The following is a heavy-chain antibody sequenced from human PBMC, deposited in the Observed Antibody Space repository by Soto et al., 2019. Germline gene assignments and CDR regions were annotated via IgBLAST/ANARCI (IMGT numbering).Heavy chain of an antibody. CDR1: GYTFTNSD. CDR2: LNPDSGHA. V-gene: IGHV1-8*01. D-gene: IGHD6-25*01. CDR3: ARRPHCSGGICYYGLDN. Sequence: GASVKVSCKASGYTFTNSDINWVGQAPGQGLEWMVCLNPDSGHAAYAQKFQGRVTLTTSTSTSTVYMEMRSLGSEDTAVYYCARRPHCSGGICYYGLDNWG. J-gene: IGHJ6*02.